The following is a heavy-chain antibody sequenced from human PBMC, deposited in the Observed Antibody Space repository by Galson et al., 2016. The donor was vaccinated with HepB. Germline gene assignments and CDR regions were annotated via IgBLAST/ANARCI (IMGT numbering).Heavy chain of an antibody. J-gene: IGHJ4*02. V-gene: IGHV4-39*01. Sequence: ETLSLTCTVSGGSISSGAYHWGWIRQPPGKGLEWIGSISNRGSTPYNPSLKSRITISIDTSKNQFSLNLRSVTAADTAVYYCATHRTGPTGFPFDNWGQGTLVTVSS. CDR3: ATHRTGPTGFPFDN. CDR1: GGSISSGAYH. CDR2: ISNRGST. D-gene: IGHD2-8*02.